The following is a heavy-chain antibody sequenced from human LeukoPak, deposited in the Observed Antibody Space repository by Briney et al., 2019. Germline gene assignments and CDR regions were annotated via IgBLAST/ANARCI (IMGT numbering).Heavy chain of an antibody. Sequence: SETLSLTCTVSGGSISSYYWSWIRQPPGKGLEWIGYIYYSGNTNYNPSLKSRVTISVDTSKNQFSLKLSSVTAADTAVYYCARVGGLAAAGRYYFDYWGQGTLVTVSS. CDR1: GGSISSYY. CDR2: IYYSGNT. CDR3: ARVGGLAAAGRYYFDY. V-gene: IGHV4-59*01. D-gene: IGHD6-13*01. J-gene: IGHJ4*02.